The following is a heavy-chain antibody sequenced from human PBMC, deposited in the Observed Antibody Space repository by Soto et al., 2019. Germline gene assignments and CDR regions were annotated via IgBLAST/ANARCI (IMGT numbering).Heavy chain of an antibody. J-gene: IGHJ6*03. V-gene: IGHV3-23*01. CDR2: ISGSGGST. Sequence: EVQLLESGGGLVQPGGSLRLSCAASGFTFSSYAMSWVRQAPGKGLEWVSAISGSGGSTYYADSVKGRFTISRDNSKNTLYLQMNSLRAEDTAVYYCAKYVGYCSSTSCYDSEHPRYYYYYYYMDVWGKGTTVTVSS. CDR3: AKYVGYCSSTSCYDSEHPRYYYYYYYMDV. D-gene: IGHD2-2*01. CDR1: GFTFSSYA.